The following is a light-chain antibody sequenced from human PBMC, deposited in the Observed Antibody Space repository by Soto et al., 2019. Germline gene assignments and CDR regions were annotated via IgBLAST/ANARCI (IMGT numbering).Light chain of an antibody. CDR2: DSD. V-gene: IGLV1-51*01. CDR3: GSWDSSLSAAV. J-gene: IGLJ2*01. Sequence: QSVLTQPPSVSAAPGRKVTISCSGSTSNIGNNYASWYQQLPGKAPRLLIYDSDKRPSGIPDRFSGSKSGTSATLGITGLQTGDEADYYCGSWDSSLSAAVFGGGTKLTVL. CDR1: TSNIGNNY.